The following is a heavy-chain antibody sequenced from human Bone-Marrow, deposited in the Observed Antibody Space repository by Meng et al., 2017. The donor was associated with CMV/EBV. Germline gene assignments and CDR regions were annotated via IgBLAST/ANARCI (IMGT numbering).Heavy chain of an antibody. D-gene: IGHD3-10*01. CDR1: RFTLKRFT. Sequence: GGSLRLSCEGSRFTLKRFTVNWVRQAPGKGLEWVSSVGSDSDYTTYADSVKGRFTMYRDDAKNSVYLLMNSLRVEDTATYYCARDKLTFGYETLSASYFDYWGQGTLVTVSS. CDR3: ARDKLTFGYETLSASYFDY. J-gene: IGHJ4*02. CDR2: VGSDSDYT. V-gene: IGHV3-21*01.